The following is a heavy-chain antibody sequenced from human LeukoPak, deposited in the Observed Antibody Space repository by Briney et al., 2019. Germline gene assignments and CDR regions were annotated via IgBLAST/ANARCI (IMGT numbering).Heavy chain of an antibody. CDR3: AREVLLWFGESPFDY. CDR2: INHSGST. CDR1: GGSFSGYY. D-gene: IGHD3-10*01. Sequence: SETLSLTCAVYGGSFSGYYWSWIRQPPGKGLEWIGEINHSGSTNYNPSLKSRVTISADTSKNQFSLKLSSVTAADTAVYYCAREVLLWFGESPFDYWGQGTLVTVSS. J-gene: IGHJ4*02. V-gene: IGHV4-34*01.